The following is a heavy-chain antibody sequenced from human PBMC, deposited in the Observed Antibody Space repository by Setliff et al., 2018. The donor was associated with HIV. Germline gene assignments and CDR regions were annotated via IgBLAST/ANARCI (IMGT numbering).Heavy chain of an antibody. CDR1: GYSMSSGYY. CDR3: ARGDGYRGNDAYYDSGMDV. Sequence: SETLSLTCGVSGYSMSSGYYWGWIRQPPGKGLEWIGNVYHTGSTNYNPSLKSRVTISLDTSKRQFSLKLSSVTAADTAVYYCARGDGYRGNDAYYDSGMDVWGQGITVTVSS. CDR2: VYHTGST. V-gene: IGHV4-38-2*01. D-gene: IGHD5-12*01. J-gene: IGHJ6*02.